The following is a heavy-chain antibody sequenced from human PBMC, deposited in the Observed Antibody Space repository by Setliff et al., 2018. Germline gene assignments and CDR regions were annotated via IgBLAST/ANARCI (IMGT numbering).Heavy chain of an antibody. CDR3: ARDRGGGSYCPDY. CDR1: GGTFSSYA. Sequence: GASVKVSCKASGGTFSSYAISWVRQAPGQGLEWMGGIIPIFGTANYAQKFQGRVTITTDESTSTAYMELSSLRSEDTAVYYCARDRGGGSYCPDYWGQGTLVTVSS. CDR2: IIPIFGTA. J-gene: IGHJ4*02. D-gene: IGHD1-26*01. V-gene: IGHV1-69*05.